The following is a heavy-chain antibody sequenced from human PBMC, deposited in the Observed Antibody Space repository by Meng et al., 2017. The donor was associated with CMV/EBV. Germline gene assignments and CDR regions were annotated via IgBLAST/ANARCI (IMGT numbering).Heavy chain of an antibody. CDR1: GGSFSGYY. CDR2: INHSGST. V-gene: IGHV4-34*01. J-gene: IGHJ4*02. D-gene: IGHD2-2*02. Sequence: GSLRLSCAVYGGSFSGYYWSWIRQPPGKGLEWIGEINHSGSTNYNPSLKSRVTISVDTSKNQFSLKLSSVTAADTAVYYCAREIVVVPAAIDYFDYWGQGTLVTVSS. CDR3: AREIVVVPAAIDYFDY.